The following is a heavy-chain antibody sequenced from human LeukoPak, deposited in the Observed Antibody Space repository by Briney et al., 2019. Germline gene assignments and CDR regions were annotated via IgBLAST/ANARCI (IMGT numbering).Heavy chain of an antibody. D-gene: IGHD3-10*01. J-gene: IGHJ4*02. Sequence: ASVKVSCKASGYTFTGYYMHWVRQAPGQGLEWMGWINPNSGGTNYAQEFQGRVTMTRDTSISTAYMELSRLRSDDTAVYYCARVPNYYGSGSYVLDYWGQGTLVTVSS. CDR3: ARVPNYYGSGSYVLDY. V-gene: IGHV1-2*02. CDR2: INPNSGGT. CDR1: GYTFTGYY.